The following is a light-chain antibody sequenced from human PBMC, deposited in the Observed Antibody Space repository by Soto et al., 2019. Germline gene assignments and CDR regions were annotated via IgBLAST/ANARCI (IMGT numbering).Light chain of an antibody. Sequence: QSVLTQPASVSGSPRQSITISCTGTSSDVGGYNSVSWYRQDPGKAPKLLIYDITNRPSGFSNRFSGSKSGSTASLTISGLQAEDEADYYCSSSTSSITYVFGTGTKGTVL. CDR1: SSDVGGYNS. V-gene: IGLV2-14*01. J-gene: IGLJ1*01. CDR3: SSSTSSITYV. CDR2: DIT.